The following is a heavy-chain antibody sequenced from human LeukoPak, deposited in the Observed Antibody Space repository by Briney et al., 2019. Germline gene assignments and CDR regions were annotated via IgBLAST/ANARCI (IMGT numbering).Heavy chain of an antibody. CDR2: ISGTNGYI. Sequence: GGSLRLSCAASGFTFTSNRKTWLRQAPGKGLEWVSSISGTNGYIFYADSVQGRFTISGDNAKSSLYLQMNSLRAEDTAVYYCARENGDYADAFDYWGQGTMVTVSS. CDR1: GFTFTSNR. CDR3: ARENGDYADAFDY. V-gene: IGHV3-21*01. D-gene: IGHD4-17*01. J-gene: IGHJ3*01.